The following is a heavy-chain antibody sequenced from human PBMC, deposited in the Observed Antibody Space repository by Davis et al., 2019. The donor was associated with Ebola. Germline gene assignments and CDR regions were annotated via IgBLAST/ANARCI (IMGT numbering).Heavy chain of an antibody. CDR3: ARDRHDSSAYGS. CDR1: GDSISSSYYY. CDR2: IYTNGRT. Sequence: SETLSLTCTVSGDSISSSYYYWTWVRQPAGKGLEWIGHIYTNGRTKYNPSLESRVTISLDTSKNQFSLKVNSVTAADTAVYFCARDRHDSSAYGSWGQGTLVTVSS. J-gene: IGHJ4*02. V-gene: IGHV4-61*09. D-gene: IGHD3-22*01.